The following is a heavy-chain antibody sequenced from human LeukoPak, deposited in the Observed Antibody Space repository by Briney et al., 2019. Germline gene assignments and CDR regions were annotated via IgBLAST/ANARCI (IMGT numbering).Heavy chain of an antibody. CDR2: IYPGDSDT. Sequence: GESLKISCKGSGYSFTSYWIGWVRKMPGKGLEWMGIIYPGDSDTRYSPSFQGQVTISADKSISTAYLQWSSLKASDTAMYYCARVISGSSSWPPGDAFDIWGQGTMVTVSS. D-gene: IGHD6-13*01. J-gene: IGHJ3*02. V-gene: IGHV5-51*01. CDR1: GYSFTSYW. CDR3: ARVISGSSSWPPGDAFDI.